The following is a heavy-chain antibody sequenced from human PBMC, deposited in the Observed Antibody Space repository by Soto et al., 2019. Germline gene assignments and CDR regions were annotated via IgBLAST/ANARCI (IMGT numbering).Heavy chain of an antibody. CDR2: IIPIFGTA. CDR3: ARVQMYYYDSSGYSGGYYFDY. V-gene: IGHV1-69*13. D-gene: IGHD3-22*01. J-gene: IGHJ4*02. Sequence: SVKVSCKASGGTFSSYAISWVRQAPGQGLEWMGGIIPIFGTANYAQKFQGRVTITANESTSTAYMELSSLRSEDTAVYCCARVQMYYYDSSGYSGGYYFDYWGQGTLVTVSS. CDR1: GGTFSSYA.